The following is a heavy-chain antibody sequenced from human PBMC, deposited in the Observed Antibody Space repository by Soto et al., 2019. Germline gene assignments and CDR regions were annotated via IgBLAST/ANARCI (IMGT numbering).Heavy chain of an antibody. D-gene: IGHD1-26*01. CDR1: GGSISSYY. CDR2: LYYGGSS. V-gene: IGHV4-59*01. Sequence: PSETLSLTCTVSGGSISSYYWSWIRQPPGGGLEWIGYLYYGGSSNYNPSLKSRVTISLDTSKNQFSLKLTSVTAADTAVYYCVRVGGAPLGAFDIWGQGTMVTVSS. J-gene: IGHJ3*02. CDR3: VRVGGAPLGAFDI.